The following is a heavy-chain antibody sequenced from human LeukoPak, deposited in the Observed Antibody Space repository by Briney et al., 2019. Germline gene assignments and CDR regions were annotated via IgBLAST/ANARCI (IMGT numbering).Heavy chain of an antibody. J-gene: IGHJ4*02. CDR1: GFTFSSYA. Sequence: GGSLRLSCAASGFTFSSYAMSWVRQAPGKGLEWVSAISGSGGRTYYADSVKGRFTISRDNSKNTLYLQMNSLRPEDTAVYYCARGVSGGAADYWGQGTLVTVSS. D-gene: IGHD3-16*01. V-gene: IGHV3-23*01. CDR3: ARGVSGGAADY. CDR2: ISGSGGRT.